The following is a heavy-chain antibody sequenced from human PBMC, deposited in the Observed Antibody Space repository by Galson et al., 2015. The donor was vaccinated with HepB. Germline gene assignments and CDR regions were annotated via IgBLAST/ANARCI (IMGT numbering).Heavy chain of an antibody. CDR2: IIPIYGTA. V-gene: IGHV1-69*13. J-gene: IGHJ4*02. CDR1: GGTFSSYG. CDR3: TNVGGAQYFFAH. D-gene: IGHD3-16*01. Sequence: SVKVSCKASGGTFSSYGISWVRQTPGQGLEWMGGIIPIYGTANYAQKFQGRVTITADEFTTTAYMELSSLRSEDTSVYFSTNVGGAQYFFAHWGQGTLVTVSS.